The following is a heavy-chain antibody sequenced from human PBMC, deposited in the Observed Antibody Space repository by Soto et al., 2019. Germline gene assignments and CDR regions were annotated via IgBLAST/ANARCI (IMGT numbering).Heavy chain of an antibody. D-gene: IGHD2-2*01. CDR2: IIPLHRST. Sequence: QVQLVQSGAQVKKPGSSVKVSCKASGDSFSTYAVSWVRQAPGQGLEWMGKIIPLHRSTTYAQKFRGRVTITADETTSTAYMHLTSLTAEDTVVYYCATDSGIVAVPAAMGFDYWGQGTLVTVSS. CDR1: GDSFSTYA. V-gene: IGHV1-69*11. CDR3: ATDSGIVAVPAAMGFDY. J-gene: IGHJ4*02.